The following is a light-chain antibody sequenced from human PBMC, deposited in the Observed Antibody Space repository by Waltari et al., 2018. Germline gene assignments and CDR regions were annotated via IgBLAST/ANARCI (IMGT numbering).Light chain of an antibody. CDR1: GSNIGAAYD. J-gene: IGLJ3*02. CDR2: GTS. CDR3: QSYDSSLSVV. Sequence: QSVLTQPPSVSGAPGQRVTISCTGSGSNIGAAYDSHWYQQPPRAAPKLLIYGTSRRSLGVPYRFFGSAAGTSASLAIAGLQAEDEADYCCQSYDSSLSVVFGGGTKLTVL. V-gene: IGLV1-40*01.